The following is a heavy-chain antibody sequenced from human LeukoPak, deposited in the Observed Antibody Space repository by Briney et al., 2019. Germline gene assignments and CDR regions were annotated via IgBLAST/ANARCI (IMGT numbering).Heavy chain of an antibody. V-gene: IGHV3-48*02. Sequence: PGGSLRLSCAASGFTFSSFGMNWVRQAPGKGLEWVSYISGSSSTIYYADSVKGRFTISRDNAKNSLHLQMNSLRDEDTAVYYCARDSSSSWYVSYGMDVWGQGTTVTVSS. CDR2: ISGSSSTI. CDR3: ARDSSSSWYVSYGMDV. J-gene: IGHJ6*02. D-gene: IGHD6-13*01. CDR1: GFTFSSFG.